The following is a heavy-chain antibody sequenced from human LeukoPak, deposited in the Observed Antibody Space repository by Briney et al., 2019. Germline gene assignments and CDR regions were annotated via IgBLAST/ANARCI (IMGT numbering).Heavy chain of an antibody. V-gene: IGHV4-39*07. CDR2: IYYRGST. Sequence: SETLSLTCNVFGDSISSSSYYWGCIRQPPGEGLQWIGAIYYRGSTYYNPSLKSRVTISIDTSKNQFSLKLTSVTAADTAVYYCARDSGDLDDIVVVPAAMNYYHGMDVWGQGTTVTVSS. CDR1: GDSISSSSYY. D-gene: IGHD2-2*01. J-gene: IGHJ6*02. CDR3: ARDSGDLDDIVVVPAAMNYYHGMDV.